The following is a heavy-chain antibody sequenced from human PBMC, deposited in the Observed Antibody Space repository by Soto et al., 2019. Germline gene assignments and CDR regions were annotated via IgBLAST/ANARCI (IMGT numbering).Heavy chain of an antibody. CDR2: ISIDGTRT. V-gene: IGHV3-30*01. CDR1: GFSLYSYV. Sequence: QAQLVESGGGVVQPGGSLRLSCAASGFSLYSYVIHWLRQTPGKGLQWVAVISIDGTRTYYADSVKGRFTVSRDNSKTAPYLQRYGLTIEDTAIYYCVRDRGISDLDPWGQAPLVTVSS. J-gene: IGHJ5*02. D-gene: IGHD3-10*01. CDR3: VRDRGISDLDP.